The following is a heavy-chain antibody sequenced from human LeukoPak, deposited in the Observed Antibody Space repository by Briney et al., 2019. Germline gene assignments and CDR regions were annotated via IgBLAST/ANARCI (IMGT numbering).Heavy chain of an antibody. CDR2: ISGSGGST. Sequence: GGSLRLSCAASGFTFSSYAMTWVRQAPGKGLEWVSGISGSGGSTHYADSVKGRFTISRHNSKNTLYLQMNSLRAEDTAVYYCAKDTYTHSGTYYLYYFDYWGQGTLVTVSS. CDR3: AKDTYTHSGTYYLYYFDY. V-gene: IGHV3-23*01. D-gene: IGHD1-26*01. J-gene: IGHJ4*02. CDR1: GFTFSSYA.